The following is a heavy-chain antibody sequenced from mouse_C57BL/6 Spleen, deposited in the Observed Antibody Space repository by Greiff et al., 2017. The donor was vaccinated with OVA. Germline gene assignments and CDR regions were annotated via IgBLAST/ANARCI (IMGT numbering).Heavy chain of an antibody. V-gene: IGHV1-26*01. CDR2: INPNNGGT. J-gene: IGHJ2*01. CDR3: ARWDSSGSLDY. D-gene: IGHD3-2*02. CDR1: GYTFTDYY. Sequence: VQLQQSGPELVKPGASVKISCKASGYTFTDYYMNWVKQSHGKSLEWIGDINPNNGGTSYNQKFKGKATLTVDKSSSTAYMELRSLTSEDSAVYYCARWDSSGSLDYWGQGTTLTVSS.